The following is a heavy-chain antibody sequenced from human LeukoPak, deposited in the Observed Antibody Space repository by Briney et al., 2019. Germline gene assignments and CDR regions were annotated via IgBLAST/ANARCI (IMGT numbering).Heavy chain of an antibody. Sequence: SVKVSCKASGDSLTTYAINWARQAPGQGLEWMGRVIPLLNIPHYAQKFQDRVTITAETSSNTSYLELRSLTSDDTAVYYCARAPHYSASSGYNWFHPWGQGSLSPSPQ. V-gene: IGHV1-69*04. CDR3: ARAPHYSASSGYNWFHP. D-gene: IGHD3-22*01. CDR1: GDSLTTYA. J-gene: IGHJ5*02. CDR2: VIPLLNIP.